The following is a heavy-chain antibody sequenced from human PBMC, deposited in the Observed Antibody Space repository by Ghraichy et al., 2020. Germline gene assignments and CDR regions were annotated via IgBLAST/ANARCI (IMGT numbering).Heavy chain of an antibody. V-gene: IGHV4-4*02. Sequence: SETLSLTCAISGGSISSTNWWSWVRLTPGKGLEWIGEISRTGGTNYNPSLTSRVTISLDTSKNQFSLQLSSVTAADTAVYYCARDPRPMYEYTNFSYYYYLGDWGKGTTVTVSS. CDR3: ARDPRPMYEYTNFSYYYYLGD. CDR1: GGSISSTNW. J-gene: IGHJ6*03. CDR2: ISRTGGT. D-gene: IGHD2-8*01.